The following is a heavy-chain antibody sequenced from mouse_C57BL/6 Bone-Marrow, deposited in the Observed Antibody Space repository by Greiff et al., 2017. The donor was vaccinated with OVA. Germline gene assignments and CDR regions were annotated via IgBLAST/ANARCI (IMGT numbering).Heavy chain of an antibody. CDR1: GYTFTSYW. V-gene: IGHV1-74*01. D-gene: IGHD1-1*02. CDR3: TISDGGSFDY. J-gene: IGHJ2*01. CDR2: IHPSDSDT. Sequence: QVHVKQPGAELVKPGASVKVSCKASGYTFTSYWMHWVKQRPGQGLEWIGRIHPSDSDTNYNQKFKGKATLTVDKSSSTAYMQLSSLTSEDAAVYGCTISDGGSFDYWGQGTTLTDSS.